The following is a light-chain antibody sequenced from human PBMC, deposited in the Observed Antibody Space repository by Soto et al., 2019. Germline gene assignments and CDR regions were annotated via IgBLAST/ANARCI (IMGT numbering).Light chain of an antibody. Sequence: EVVMTQSPATLSVSPGERGTLSCRASQSVGRNLAWYQQKPGQAPRLLIYGASTRATGIPARFSGSGSGTEFTLTISSLQSEDFAMYYCQRYDSLRTFGQGTKLDIK. V-gene: IGKV3-15*01. CDR2: GAS. CDR3: QRYDSLRT. CDR1: QSVGRN. J-gene: IGKJ1*01.